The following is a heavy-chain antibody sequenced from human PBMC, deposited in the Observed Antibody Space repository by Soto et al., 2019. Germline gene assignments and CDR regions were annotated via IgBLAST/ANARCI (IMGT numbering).Heavy chain of an antibody. J-gene: IGHJ4*02. V-gene: IGHV3-33*01. CDR2: IWYDGSNK. Sequence: QVQLVESGGGVVQPGRSLRLSCAASGFTFSSYGMHWVRQAPGKGLEWVAVIWYDGSNKYYSDSVKGRFTISRDHSKNTLYLQMNSLRAEDTAVYYCARGPLGVYYCDYWGQGTLVTVSS. CDR1: GFTFSSYG. D-gene: IGHD2-8*01. CDR3: ARGPLGVYYCDY.